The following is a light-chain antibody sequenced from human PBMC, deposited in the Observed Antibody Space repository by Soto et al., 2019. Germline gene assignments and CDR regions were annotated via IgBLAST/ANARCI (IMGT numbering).Light chain of an antibody. CDR3: SSYAGRNNFGV. CDR1: SSDVGGYNY. CDR2: EVS. J-gene: IGLJ3*02. Sequence: QSALTQPPSASGSPGQSVTISCTGTSSDVGGYNYVSWYQQHPGKAPKLMIYEVSKRPSGVPDRFSSSKSGNTASLTVSGLQAEDEADYYCSSYAGRNNFGVFGGGTKLPVL. V-gene: IGLV2-8*01.